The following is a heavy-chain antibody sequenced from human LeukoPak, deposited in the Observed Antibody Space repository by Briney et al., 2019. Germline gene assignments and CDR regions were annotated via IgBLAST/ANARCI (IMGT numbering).Heavy chain of an antibody. J-gene: IGHJ6*02. Sequence: SETLSLTCTVSGGSISSSSYYWGWIRQPPGKGLEWIGSIYYSGSTYYNPSLKSRVTISVDTSKNQFSLKLSSVTAADTAVYYCARDRIRNYYDSSGSFNYYYYYGMDVWGQGTTVTVSS. D-gene: IGHD3-22*01. CDR2: IYYSGST. CDR1: GGSISSSSYY. CDR3: ARDRIRNYYDSSGSFNYYYYYGMDV. V-gene: IGHV4-39*07.